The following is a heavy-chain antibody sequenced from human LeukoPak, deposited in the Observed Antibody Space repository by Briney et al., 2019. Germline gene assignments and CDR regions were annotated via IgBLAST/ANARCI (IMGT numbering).Heavy chain of an antibody. CDR3: AKQVGYTYGYIDY. CDR1: GFIFSSYA. CDR2: ISGSGGST. V-gene: IGHV3-23*01. Sequence: GGSLRLSCAASGFIFSSYAMSWVRQAPGKWLEGVSVISGSGGSTYYADSVKGRFTISRDNSENTLYLQMNSLRAEDTAVYYCAKQVGYTYGYIDYWGQGTLVTVSS. J-gene: IGHJ4*02. D-gene: IGHD5-18*01.